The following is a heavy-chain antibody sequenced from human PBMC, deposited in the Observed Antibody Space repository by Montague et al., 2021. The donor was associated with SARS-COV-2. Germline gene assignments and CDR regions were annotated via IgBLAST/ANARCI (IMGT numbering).Heavy chain of an antibody. V-gene: IGHV3-30*04. CDR2: ISYDGSNK. D-gene: IGHD1-26*01. CDR3: ARDRGERWELPYWYLDL. CDR1: GFPFSTYA. J-gene: IGHJ2*01. Sequence: SGAEVKKPGGSLRLSCAASGFPFSTYAIHWVRQAPGKGLEWVAVISYDGSNKYYADSVKGRFTISRDNSKNTLSLQMNSLRAEDTAVYYCARDRGERWELPYWYLDLWGRGTLVTVSS.